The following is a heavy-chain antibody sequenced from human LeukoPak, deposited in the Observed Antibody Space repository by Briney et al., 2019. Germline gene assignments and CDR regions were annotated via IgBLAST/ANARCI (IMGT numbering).Heavy chain of an antibody. J-gene: IGHJ5*02. CDR1: GVSISSSSYY. V-gene: IGHV4-39*07. CDR2: IYYSGST. D-gene: IGHD3-10*01. CDR3: ARFTMVRGVFSTAWFDP. Sequence: PSETLSLTCTVSGVSISSSSYYWGWIRQPPGKGLEWIGSIYYSGSTYYNPSLKSRITISVDTSKNQFSLKLSSVTAADTAVYYCARFTMVRGVFSTAWFDPWGQGTLVTVSS.